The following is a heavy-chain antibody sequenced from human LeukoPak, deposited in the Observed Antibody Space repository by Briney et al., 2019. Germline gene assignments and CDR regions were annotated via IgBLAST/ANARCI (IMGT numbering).Heavy chain of an antibody. V-gene: IGHV3-66*04. Sequence: PGGSLRLSCAASEFSVGSNYMTWVRQAPGKGLEWVSLIYSGGSTYYADSVKGRFTISRDNSKNTLYLQMNSLRAEDTAVYYCARQWQDHWAGSPTLSDYWGQGTLVTVSS. CDR3: ARQWQDHWAGSPTLSDY. CDR1: EFSVGSNY. CDR2: IYSGGST. J-gene: IGHJ4*02. D-gene: IGHD3/OR15-3a*01.